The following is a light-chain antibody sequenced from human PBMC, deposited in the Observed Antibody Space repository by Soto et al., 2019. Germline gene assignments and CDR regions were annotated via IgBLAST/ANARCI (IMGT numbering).Light chain of an antibody. CDR2: AAS. CDR1: QGIGND. J-gene: IGKJ4*01. Sequence: AIQMTQSPSPLSASVGDRVTITCRASQGIGNDLGWYQQKPGKAPNLLIYAASNLQNGVPSRFSGSGSGTAFTLTISSLQPEDFATYYCLQDHNYPLTFGGGTKVEI. CDR3: LQDHNYPLT. V-gene: IGKV1-6*01.